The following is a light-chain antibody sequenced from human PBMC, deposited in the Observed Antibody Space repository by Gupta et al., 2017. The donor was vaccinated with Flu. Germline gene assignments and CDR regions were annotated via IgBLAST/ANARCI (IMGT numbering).Light chain of an antibody. CDR1: QSVSSY. CDR2: GAS. Sequence: EIVLTQSPATLSLSPGERATLSCRASQSVSSYLAWYQQKPCQAPRLLIYGASNRATGIPARFSGSGSGTDFTLTIRSLEPEDFAVYYCQQPSNLPPFTFGHGTKVEIK. V-gene: IGKV3-11*01. J-gene: IGKJ3*01. CDR3: QQPSNLPPFT.